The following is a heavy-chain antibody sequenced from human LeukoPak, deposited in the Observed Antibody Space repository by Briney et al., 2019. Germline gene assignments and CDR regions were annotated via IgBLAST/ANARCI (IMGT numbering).Heavy chain of an antibody. D-gene: IGHD3-10*01. V-gene: IGHV4-34*01. Sequence: SETLSLTCAVYGGSFSGYYWSWIRQPPGKGLEWIGSIYHSGSTYYNPSLKSRVTISVDTSKNQFSLKLSSVTAADTAVYYCARHGPYYYGSGSPFDYWGQGTLVTVSS. CDR3: ARHGPYYYGSGSPFDY. CDR1: GGSFSGYY. CDR2: IYHSGST. J-gene: IGHJ4*02.